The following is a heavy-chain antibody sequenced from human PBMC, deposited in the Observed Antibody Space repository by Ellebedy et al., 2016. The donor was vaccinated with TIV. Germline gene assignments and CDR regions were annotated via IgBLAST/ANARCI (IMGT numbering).Heavy chain of an antibody. V-gene: IGHV1-46*01. CDR1: RYTFSSYY. CDR3: TRWQWVATGNFDY. J-gene: IGHJ4*02. D-gene: IGHD6-19*01. CDR2: INPSGGST. Sequence: ASVKVSXKASRYTFSSYYIHWVRQAPGQGLEWMGIINPSGGSTSYAQKFQGRVTMTTDTSTTTAYMELRSLTSDDTAVYFCTRWQWVATGNFDYWGQGTLVTVSS.